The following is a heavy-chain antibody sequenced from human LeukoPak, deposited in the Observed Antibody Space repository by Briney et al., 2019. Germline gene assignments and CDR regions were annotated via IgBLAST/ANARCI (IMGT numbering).Heavy chain of an antibody. J-gene: IGHJ3*02. CDR1: GSSISSYY. Sequence: SETLSLTCTVSGSSISSYYWSWIRQPPGKGLEWIGYIYYSGSTNYNPSLKSRVTISVDTSKNQFSLKLSSVTAADTAVYYCARQPLGLGWAGAFDIWGQGTMVTVSS. CDR3: ARQPLGLGWAGAFDI. V-gene: IGHV4-59*08. D-gene: IGHD3-16*01. CDR2: IYYSGST.